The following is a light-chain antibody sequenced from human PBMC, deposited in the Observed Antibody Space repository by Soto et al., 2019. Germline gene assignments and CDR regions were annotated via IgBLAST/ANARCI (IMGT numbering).Light chain of an antibody. CDR3: EQSYSTPRT. CDR2: AAS. V-gene: IGKV1-39*01. CDR1: QSISSY. J-gene: IGKJ1*01. Sequence: DIQMTQSPSSLSASVGDRVTITCRASQSISSYLNWYQQKPGKAPKLLIYAASILQSGVPSRFSGSGSVTDFTLTISTLQTEDFATYDCEQSYSTPRTFGQGTKVEIK.